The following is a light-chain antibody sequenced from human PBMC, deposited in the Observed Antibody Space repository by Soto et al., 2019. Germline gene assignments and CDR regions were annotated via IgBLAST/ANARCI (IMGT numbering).Light chain of an antibody. V-gene: IGKV3D-20*02. CDR1: QSVDSTY. CDR3: QQRKSWPIT. Sequence: EIVLTQSPGTLSLSPGERATLSCRASQSVDSTYLAWYQQKPGQAPRLLIYGASNRAPGIPNRFSGSGSGPDFTLTIDRLEPEDLAFYYCQQRKSWPITFGTGTRVEI. CDR2: GAS. J-gene: IGKJ4*01.